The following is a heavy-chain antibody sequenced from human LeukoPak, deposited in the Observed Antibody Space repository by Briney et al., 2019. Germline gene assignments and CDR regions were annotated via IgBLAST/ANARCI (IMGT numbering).Heavy chain of an antibody. D-gene: IGHD6-19*01. CDR2: IYPGDSDT. Sequence: GETLKISCKGSGYRFGNYWIAWVRQMPGKGLEWMGIIYPGDSDTRYSPSFQGQVTISADKSISTAYLQWSSLKASDTAMYYCARARRIGSGWYGKDYWGQGTLVTVSS. J-gene: IGHJ4*02. V-gene: IGHV5-51*01. CDR1: GYRFGNYW. CDR3: ARARRIGSGWYGKDY.